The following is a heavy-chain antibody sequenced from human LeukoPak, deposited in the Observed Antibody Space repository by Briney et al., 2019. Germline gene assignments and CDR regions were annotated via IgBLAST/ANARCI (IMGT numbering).Heavy chain of an antibody. CDR1: GGSGSRGSYY. D-gene: IGHD6-13*01. J-gene: IGHJ5*02. Sequence: PSQTLSLTCTASGGSGSRGSYYWSWIRQPAGKGLEWIGRIYTSGSTNYGPSLKSRVTISVDTSKNQFSLKLSSVTAADTAVYYCARDHSTWYSGVYNWFDPWGQGTLVTVSS. CDR3: ARDHSTWYSGVYNWFDP. V-gene: IGHV4-61*02. CDR2: IYTSGST.